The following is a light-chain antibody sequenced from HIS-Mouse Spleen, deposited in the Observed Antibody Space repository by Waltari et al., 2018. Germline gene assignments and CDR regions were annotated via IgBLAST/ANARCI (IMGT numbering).Light chain of an antibody. CDR3: LQDYNYPRT. Sequence: ALQMTQSPSSLSASVGDRVTITCRASQGIRNDLGWYQQNPGKAPKLLIYAASSLQSGVPSRFSGSGSGTDFTLTISSLQPEDFATYYCLQDYNYPRTFGQGTKVEIK. J-gene: IGKJ1*01. V-gene: IGKV1-6*01. CDR1: QGIRND. CDR2: AAS.